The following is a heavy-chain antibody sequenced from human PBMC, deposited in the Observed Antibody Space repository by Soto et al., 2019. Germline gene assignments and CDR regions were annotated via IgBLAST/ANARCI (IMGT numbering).Heavy chain of an antibody. J-gene: IGHJ4*02. CDR3: ARGAVADYSRVLDS. CDR2: TYYRSKWYK. CDR1: GDNVSSNSAA. V-gene: IGHV6-1*01. D-gene: IGHD6-19*01. Sequence: SQTLSLTCAISGDNVSSNSAAWNWIRQSPSRGLEWLGRTYYRSKWYKDCDLSVKSRITINVDTSKNQISLQLTSVTPEDTAVYYCARGAVADYSRVLDSWGQGTMVTVSS.